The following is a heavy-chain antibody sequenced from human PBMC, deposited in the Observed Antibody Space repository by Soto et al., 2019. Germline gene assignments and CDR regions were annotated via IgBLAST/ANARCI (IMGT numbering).Heavy chain of an antibody. CDR3: AKGRSYYYYYGVDV. J-gene: IGHJ6*02. CDR2: IIDSGGRT. V-gene: IGHV3-23*01. Sequence: IIDSGGRTYYADSVKGRFTISRDNSKSTLYLQMNSLRAEDTALYYCAKGRSYYYYYGVDVWGQGTTVTVSS.